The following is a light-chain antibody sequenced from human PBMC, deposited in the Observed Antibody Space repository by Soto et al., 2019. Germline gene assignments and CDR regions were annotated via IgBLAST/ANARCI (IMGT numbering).Light chain of an antibody. Sequence: EIVLTQSPATLSLSPGERATLSCRASQSVSSSYLAWYQQKPGQAPRLLIYGISNRATGVPDRFSGSGSGTDFTLTISRLEPEDFAVYYCQQYTDWPLTFGQGTKV. V-gene: IGKV3-20*01. CDR1: QSVSSSY. CDR3: QQYTDWPLT. CDR2: GIS. J-gene: IGKJ1*01.